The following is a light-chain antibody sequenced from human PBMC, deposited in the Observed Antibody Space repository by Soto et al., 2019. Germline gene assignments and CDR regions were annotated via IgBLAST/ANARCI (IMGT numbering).Light chain of an antibody. J-gene: IGKJ3*01. Sequence: DILLTQSPSTLSASIGDRVTITCRASQIINNWLAWYQQKPGKAPKLPIPKTSTLESGVPSRFSGNGSGTEFTLTISSLQPDDVATYYCQQYKTTFGPGTKVDIK. CDR3: QQYKTT. CDR2: KTS. V-gene: IGKV1-5*03. CDR1: QIINNW.